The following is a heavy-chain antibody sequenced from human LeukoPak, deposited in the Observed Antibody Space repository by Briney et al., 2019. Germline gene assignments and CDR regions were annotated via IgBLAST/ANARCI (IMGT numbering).Heavy chain of an antibody. D-gene: IGHD1-20*01. CDR3: ARRITGTPETYFDY. J-gene: IGHJ4*02. CDR1: GYTFTSYG. CDR2: ISAYNGNT. V-gene: IGHV1-18*01. Sequence: RGASVKVSCKASGYTFTSYGISWVRQAPGQGLEWMGWISAYNGNTNYAQKFQGRVTITADKSTSTAYMELSSLRSEDTAVYYCARRITGTPETYFDYWGQGTLVTVSS.